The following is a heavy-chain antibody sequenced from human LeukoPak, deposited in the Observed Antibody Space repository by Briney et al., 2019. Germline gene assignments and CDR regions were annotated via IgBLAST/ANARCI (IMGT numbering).Heavy chain of an antibody. D-gene: IGHD6-13*01. CDR1: GYTFTGYY. CDR2: INPNSGGT. V-gene: IGHV1-2*02. J-gene: IGHJ5*02. Sequence: GASVKVSCKASGYTFTGYYMHWVRQAPGQGLEWMGWINPNSGGTNYAQKFQGRVTMTRDTSISTAYMELSRLRSDDTAVYYCARGDYSSSWTGNWFDPWGQGTLVTVSS. CDR3: ARGDYSSSWTGNWFDP.